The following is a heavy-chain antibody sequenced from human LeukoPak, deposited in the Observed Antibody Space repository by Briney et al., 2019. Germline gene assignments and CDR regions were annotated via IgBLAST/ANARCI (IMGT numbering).Heavy chain of an antibody. CDR2: IYSGGST. CDR3: AREGCTNGVCYGYGMDV. D-gene: IGHD2-8*01. CDR1: GFTVSSNY. J-gene: IGHJ6*02. Sequence: GGSLRLSCAASGFTVSSNYMSWVRQAPGKGLEWVSVIYSGGSTYYADSVKGRFTISRDNSKNTLYLQMNSLRAEDTAVYYCAREGCTNGVCYGYGMDVWGQGTTVTVSS. V-gene: IGHV3-66*01.